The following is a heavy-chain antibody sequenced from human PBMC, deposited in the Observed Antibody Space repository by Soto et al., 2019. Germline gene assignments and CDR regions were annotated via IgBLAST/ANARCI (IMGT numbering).Heavy chain of an antibody. CDR2: IGGYKGNT. V-gene: IGHV1-18*01. Sequence: GASVKVSCKASGYTFTNYGVSWVRQAPGQGLEWMGWIGGYKGNTNYAQKLQGRVTMTTDTSTSTAYMELRSLRSDDTAVYYCAISTQYYYDSSGYNCGQGTLVPVSS. J-gene: IGHJ4*02. CDR1: GYTFTNYG. CDR3: AISTQYYYDSSGYN. D-gene: IGHD3-22*01.